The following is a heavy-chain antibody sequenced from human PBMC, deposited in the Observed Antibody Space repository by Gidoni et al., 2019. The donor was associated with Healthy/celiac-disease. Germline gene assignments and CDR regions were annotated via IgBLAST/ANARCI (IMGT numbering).Heavy chain of an antibody. V-gene: IGHV3-30-3*01. Sequence: QLVESGGGVVQPGRSLRLSCAASGFTFSSYAMHWVRQAPGKGLEWVAVISYDGSNKYYADSVKGRFTISRDNSKNTLYLQMNSLRAEDTAVYYCARDVVVAGIPYWGQGTLVTVSS. D-gene: IGHD6-19*01. CDR3: ARDVVVAGIPY. J-gene: IGHJ4*02. CDR1: GFTFSSYA. CDR2: ISYDGSNK.